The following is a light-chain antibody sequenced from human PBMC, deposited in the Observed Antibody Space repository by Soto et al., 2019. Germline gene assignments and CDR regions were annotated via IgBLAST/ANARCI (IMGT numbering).Light chain of an antibody. CDR2: GAS. CDR1: ETVPRSY. CDR3: QQYGNSPLT. V-gene: IGKV3-20*01. J-gene: IGKJ4*01. Sequence: EIVLTQSPGTLSLSAGESATLSCRASETVPRSYLAWFQQRPSQAPRLLIYGASNRATGVPDRFSGSGSGAEFSLTINGLEPEAFAVYICQQYGNSPLTFGVGTRIEIK.